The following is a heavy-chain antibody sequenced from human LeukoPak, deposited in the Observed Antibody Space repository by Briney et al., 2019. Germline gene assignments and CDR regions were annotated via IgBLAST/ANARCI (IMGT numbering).Heavy chain of an antibody. V-gene: IGHV4-38-2*02. CDR3: TRLSHVAGAPKVSWFDP. CDR2: IYHSGTT. Sequence: SETLSLTCTVSAYSIINGFVWGWIRQPPGKGLEWIASIYHSGTTYYNPSLKSRVTMSVDTSKNQFSLRLSSVTAADTAVYYCTRLSHVAGAPKVSWFDPWGQGTLVTVSS. J-gene: IGHJ5*02. D-gene: IGHD1-26*01. CDR1: AYSIINGFV.